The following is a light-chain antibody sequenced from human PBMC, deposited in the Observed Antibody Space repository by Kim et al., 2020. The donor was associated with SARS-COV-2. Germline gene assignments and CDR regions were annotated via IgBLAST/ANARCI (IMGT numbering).Light chain of an antibody. J-gene: IGLJ1*01. Sequence: GPSITISCTGTSSDVGGYNYVSWYQQHPGKAPKLMIYDVTKRPSGVSNRFSGSKSGNTASLTISGLQAEDESDYYCSSYARSNTYVFGTGTKVTVL. V-gene: IGLV2-14*03. CDR3: SSYARSNTYV. CDR2: DVT. CDR1: SSDVGGYNY.